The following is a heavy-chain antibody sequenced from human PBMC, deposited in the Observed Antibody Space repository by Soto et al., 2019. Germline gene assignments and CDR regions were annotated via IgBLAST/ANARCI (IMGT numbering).Heavy chain of an antibody. V-gene: IGHV3-23*01. CDR3: AKCPPGGGPGAVDY. D-gene: IGHD2-15*01. J-gene: IGHJ4*02. CDR1: GFTFSSHA. CDR2: ISVSGGST. Sequence: EVQLLESGGGLVQPGGSLRLSCAASGFTFSSHAMSWVRQAPGKGLEWVSAISVSGGSTYYADSVKARFTISRDNSKNTLYLQMNSLRAEDTAVYYCAKCPPGGGPGAVDYWGQGTLVTVSS.